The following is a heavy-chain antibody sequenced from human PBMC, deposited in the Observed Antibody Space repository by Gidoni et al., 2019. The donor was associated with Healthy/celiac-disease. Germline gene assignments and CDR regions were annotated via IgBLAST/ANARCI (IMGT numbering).Heavy chain of an antibody. J-gene: IGHJ4*02. Sequence: EVQLVESGGGLVKPGGSLRLSCAAAGFPFSSDSMNWVRQAPGKGLEWVTSISSSSSYIYYADSVKGRFTISRDNAKNSLYLQMNSLRAEDTAVYYCARVSTYGGYYFDYWGQGTLVTVSS. D-gene: IGHD5-12*01. CDR2: ISSSSSYI. CDR1: GFPFSSDS. CDR3: ARVSTYGGYYFDY. V-gene: IGHV3-21*01.